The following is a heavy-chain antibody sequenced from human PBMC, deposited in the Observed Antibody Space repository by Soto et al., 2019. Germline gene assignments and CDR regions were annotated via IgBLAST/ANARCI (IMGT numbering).Heavy chain of an antibody. CDR3: ARDRREVGEVVVGDVY. Sequence: QVQLVQSGAEVKKPGASVKVSCKAYGYTFSSHGISWVRQAPGQGLEWMGWISAYNGNNKYAEKVQDRVTMTTDTSASTAYMELRSLRSDDTAVYSCARDRREVGEVVVGDVYWGQGTLVTVSS. J-gene: IGHJ4*02. CDR2: ISAYNGNN. CDR1: GYTFSSHG. D-gene: IGHD3-22*01. V-gene: IGHV1-18*04.